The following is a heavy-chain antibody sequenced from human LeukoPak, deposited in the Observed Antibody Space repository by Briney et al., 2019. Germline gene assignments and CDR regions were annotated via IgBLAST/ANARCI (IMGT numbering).Heavy chain of an antibody. CDR3: VVHSATSCY. Sequence: PGGSLRLSCATSGFTFSSYEMNWVLQAPGKGLEWISYITTSGTSTYYADSVKGRFTISRDNGKTALSLQMNSLRAKDTAVYYGVVHSATSCYWGQGTLVTVSS. V-gene: IGHV3-48*03. J-gene: IGHJ4*02. CDR2: ITTSGTST. CDR1: GFTFSSYE. D-gene: IGHD1-26*01.